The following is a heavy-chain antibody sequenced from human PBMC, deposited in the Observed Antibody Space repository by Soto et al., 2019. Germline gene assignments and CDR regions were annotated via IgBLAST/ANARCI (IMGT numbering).Heavy chain of an antibody. D-gene: IGHD3-22*01. Sequence: EVQLVESGGGLVQPGGSLRLSCAASGFTFSSYEMNWVRQAPGKGLEWGSYISSSGSTIYYADSVKGRFTISRDNAKNSLYLQMNSLRAEDTAVYYCARVSGGFDYYESSGYTYYFDYWGQGTLVTVSS. CDR3: ARVSGGFDYYESSGYTYYFDY. CDR1: GFTFSSYE. CDR2: ISSSGSTI. J-gene: IGHJ4*02. V-gene: IGHV3-48*03.